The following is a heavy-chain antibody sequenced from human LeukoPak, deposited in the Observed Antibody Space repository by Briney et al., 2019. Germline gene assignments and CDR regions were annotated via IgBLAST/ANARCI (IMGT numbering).Heavy chain of an antibody. CDR3: TRTDSSYFDY. J-gene: IGHJ4*02. V-gene: IGHV3-48*03. D-gene: IGHD3-22*01. Sequence: GGSLRLSCAASGFTFSSYEMNWVRQAPGKGLEWVSYISSSGSTIYYADSVKGRLTISRDNAKNSLYLQMNSLRAEDTALYYCTRTDSSYFDYWGQGTLVTVSS. CDR1: GFTFSSYE. CDR2: ISSSGSTI.